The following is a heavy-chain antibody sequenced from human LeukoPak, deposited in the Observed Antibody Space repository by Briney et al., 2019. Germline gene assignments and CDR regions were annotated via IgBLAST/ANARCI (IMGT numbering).Heavy chain of an antibody. V-gene: IGHV1-8*01. D-gene: IGHD3-22*01. CDR2: MNPNSGNT. J-gene: IGHJ4*02. Sequence: ASVKVSCKASGYTFTSYDINWVRQATGQGLEWMGWMNPNSGNTDYAQKFQGRVTMTRNTSISTAYMELSSLRSEDTAVYYCARVPHYDSSGYPLSEDYWGQGTLVTVSS. CDR1: GYTFTSYD. CDR3: ARVPHYDSSGYPLSEDY.